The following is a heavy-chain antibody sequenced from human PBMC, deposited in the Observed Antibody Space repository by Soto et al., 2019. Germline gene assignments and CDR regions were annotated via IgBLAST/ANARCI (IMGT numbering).Heavy chain of an antibody. V-gene: IGHV4-31*03. Sequence: QVQLQESGPGLVKPSQTLSLTCTVSGGSISSGGYYWSWIRQHPGKGLEWIGYIYYSGSTYYNPSLKSRAIISVDTSKNQFSLKLSSVAAADTAVYYCAKTITIFGVVDYWGQGTLVTVSS. CDR2: IYYSGST. CDR3: AKTITIFGVVDY. D-gene: IGHD3-3*01. J-gene: IGHJ4*02. CDR1: GGSISSGGYY.